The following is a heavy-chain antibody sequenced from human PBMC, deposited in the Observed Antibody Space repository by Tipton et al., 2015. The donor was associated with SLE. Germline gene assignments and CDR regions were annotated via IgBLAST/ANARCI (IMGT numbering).Heavy chain of an antibody. D-gene: IGHD1-1*01. V-gene: IGHV4-34*01. J-gene: IGHJ3*01. Sequence: LRLSCAVYGGSFNGYYWSWIRQPPGKGLEWIGEITPSGSTNCNPSLKSRVTLSVDTSKSQFSLDLTSVTAADTAVYYCGRHKTATRAFDFWGQGTLVTVSS. CDR1: GGSFNGYY. CDR3: GRHKTATRAFDF. CDR2: ITPSGST.